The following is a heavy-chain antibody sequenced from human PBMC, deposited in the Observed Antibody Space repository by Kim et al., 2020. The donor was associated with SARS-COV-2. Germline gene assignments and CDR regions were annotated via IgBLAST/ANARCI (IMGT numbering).Heavy chain of an antibody. Sequence: SPSLESRITMSVDTSKNQFSLKLNSVTAADTAVYYCARLEGGSGWYYFDYWGQGTLVTVSS. V-gene: IGHV4-59*08. D-gene: IGHD6-19*01. CDR3: ARLEGGSGWYYFDY. J-gene: IGHJ4*02.